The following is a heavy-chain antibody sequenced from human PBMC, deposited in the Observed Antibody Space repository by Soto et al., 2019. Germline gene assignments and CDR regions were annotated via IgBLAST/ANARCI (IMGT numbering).Heavy chain of an antibody. CDR3: ARSLDCSGGSCYPGSYYYYGMDV. Sequence: SVKVSCKASGGTFSSYAISWVRQAPGQGLEWMGGIIPIFGTANYAQKFQGRVTITADKSTSTAYMELSSLRSEDTAVYYCARSLDCSGGSCYPGSYYYYGMDVWGQGTTGTVSS. V-gene: IGHV1-69*06. D-gene: IGHD2-15*01. CDR1: GGTFSSYA. CDR2: IIPIFGTA. J-gene: IGHJ6*02.